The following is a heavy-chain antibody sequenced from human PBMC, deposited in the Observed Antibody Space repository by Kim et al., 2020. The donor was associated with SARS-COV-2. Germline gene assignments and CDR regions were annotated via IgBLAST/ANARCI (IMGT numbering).Heavy chain of an antibody. Sequence: ASVKVSCKVSGYTLTELSMHWVRQAPGKGLEWMGGFDPEDGETIYAQKFQGRVTMTEDTSTDTAYMELSSLRSEDTAVYYCATGGGIQLWLGRTGPFGYWAREPWSPSPQ. CDR1: GYTLTELS. CDR2: FDPEDGET. V-gene: IGHV1-24*01. D-gene: IGHD5-18*01. J-gene: IGHJ4*02. CDR3: ATGGGIQLWLGRTGPFGY.